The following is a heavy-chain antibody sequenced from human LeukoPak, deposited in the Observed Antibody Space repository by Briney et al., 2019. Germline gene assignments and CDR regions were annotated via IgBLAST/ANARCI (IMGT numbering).Heavy chain of an antibody. Sequence: GGSLRLSCAASGFTFSSYAMSWVRQAPGKGLEWVSAISGSGGSTYYADSVKGRFTISRDNSKNTLYLQMNSLRAEDTAIYYCAKGCQAGGQDVLRFLEWLLLFDYWGQGTLVTVSS. CDR1: GFTFSSYA. J-gene: IGHJ4*02. V-gene: IGHV3-23*01. CDR2: ISGSGGST. D-gene: IGHD3-3*01. CDR3: AKGCQAGGQDVLRFLEWLLLFDY.